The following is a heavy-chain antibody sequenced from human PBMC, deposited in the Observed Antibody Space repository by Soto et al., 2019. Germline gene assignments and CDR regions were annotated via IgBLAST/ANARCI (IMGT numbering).Heavy chain of an antibody. J-gene: IGHJ4*02. Sequence: LGESLKIPCKGSGYSFTSYWIGWVRQMPGKGLEWMGIIYPGDSDTRYSPSFQGQVTISADKSISTAYLQWSSLKASDTAMYYYARTLHDFWSGFNIPYGYWGQGTLVTVSS. CDR2: IYPGDSDT. V-gene: IGHV5-51*01. D-gene: IGHD3-3*01. CDR1: GYSFTSYW. CDR3: ARTLHDFWSGFNIPYGY.